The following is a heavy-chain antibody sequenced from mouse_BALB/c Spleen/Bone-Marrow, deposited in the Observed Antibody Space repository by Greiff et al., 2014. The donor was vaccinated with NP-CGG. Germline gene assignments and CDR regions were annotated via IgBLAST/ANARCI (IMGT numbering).Heavy chain of an antibody. J-gene: IGHJ2*01. Sequence: QVHVKQSGAELVRPGTSVKVSCKASGHAFTNYLIEWVKQRPGQGLEWIGVINPGSGGTNYNEKFKGKATLTADKSSSTAYMQLSSLTSDDSAVYFCARIYYGNYYWGQGTTLTVSS. D-gene: IGHD2-1*01. CDR3: ARIYYGNYY. V-gene: IGHV1-54*01. CDR1: GHAFTNYL. CDR2: INPGSGGT.